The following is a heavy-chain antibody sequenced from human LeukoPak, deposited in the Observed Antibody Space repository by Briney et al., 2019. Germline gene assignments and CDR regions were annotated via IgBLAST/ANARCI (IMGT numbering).Heavy chain of an antibody. V-gene: IGHV3-23*01. CDR3: AKDLWIQLWSPFDY. J-gene: IGHJ4*02. CDR2: ISGSGGST. CDR1: GFTFSSYA. Sequence: GGSLRLSCAASGFTFSSYAMSWVRQAPGKGLEWVSAISGSGGSTYYADSVKGRSTISRDNSKNTLYLQMNSLRAEDTAVYYCAKDLWIQLWSPFDYWGQGTLVTVSS. D-gene: IGHD5-18*01.